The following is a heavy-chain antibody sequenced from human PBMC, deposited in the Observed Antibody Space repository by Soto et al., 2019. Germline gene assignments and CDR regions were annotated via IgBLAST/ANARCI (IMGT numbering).Heavy chain of an antibody. J-gene: IGHJ6*02. D-gene: IGHD5-12*01. CDR3: ASGGYSGYDTTSYGVDV. V-gene: IGHV1-18*04. CDR1: GYTFTSYD. CDR2: ISAYNGNT. Sequence: ASVKVSCKASGYTFTSYDISWLRQATGQGLEWMGWISAYNGNTNYAQKLQGRVTMTTDTSTSTAYMELRSLRSDDTAVYYCASGGYSGYDTTSYGVDVWGQGTTVTVSS.